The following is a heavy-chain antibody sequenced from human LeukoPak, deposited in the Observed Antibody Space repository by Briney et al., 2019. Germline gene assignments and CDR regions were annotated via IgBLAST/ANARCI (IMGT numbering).Heavy chain of an antibody. V-gene: IGHV3-11*04. CDR3: ARVSVAVAGITSYDAFDI. J-gene: IGHJ3*02. Sequence: PGGSLRLSCAASGFTFSDYYMSWIRQAPGKGLEWVSYISSSGSTIYYADSVKGRFTISRDNAKNSLYLQMNSLRAEDTAVYYCARVSVAVAGITSYDAFDIWGQGTMVTVSS. D-gene: IGHD6-19*01. CDR2: ISSSGSTI. CDR1: GFTFSDYY.